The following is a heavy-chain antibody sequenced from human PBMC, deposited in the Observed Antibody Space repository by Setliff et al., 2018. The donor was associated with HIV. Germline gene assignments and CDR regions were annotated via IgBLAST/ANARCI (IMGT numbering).Heavy chain of an antibody. CDR2: MYYSGST. J-gene: IGHJ4*02. Sequence: PSETLSLTCTVSGGSISSGTYYLGWIRQPPGKGLEYIGTMYYSGSTYYNPSLRSRVTISGDTSKNHISLRLSSVTAAGTAVYYCARHVTGVAYFETLAGSFNYWGQGTLVTVSS. V-gene: IGHV4-39*01. D-gene: IGHD7-27*01. CDR1: GGSISSGTYY. CDR3: ARHVTGVAYFETLAGSFNY.